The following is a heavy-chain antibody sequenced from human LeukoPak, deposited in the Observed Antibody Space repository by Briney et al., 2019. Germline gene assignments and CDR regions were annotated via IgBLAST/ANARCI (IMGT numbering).Heavy chain of an antibody. CDR3: ATPGVHYDPSGYYPFQH. CDR2: INPNSGGT. V-gene: IGHV1-2*02. CDR1: GYTFTGYY. J-gene: IGHJ1*01. D-gene: IGHD3-22*01. Sequence: ASVKVSCKASGYTFTGYYMHWVRQAPGQGLEWMGWINPNSGGTNYAQKFQGRVTMTRDTSISTAYMELSSLSSEDTAVYYCATPGVHYDPSGYYPFQHWGQGTLVTVSS.